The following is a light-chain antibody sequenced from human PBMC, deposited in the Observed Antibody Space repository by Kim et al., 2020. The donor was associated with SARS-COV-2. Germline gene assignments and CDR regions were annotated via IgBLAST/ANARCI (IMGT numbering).Light chain of an antibody. CDR1: QSIFNY. CDR3: QQYNRYSGT. CDR2: DAS. J-gene: IGKJ3*01. Sequence: ASVGDRVTITCRASQSIFNYLAWYQQKPGKAPKLLIYDASSLESGVPSRFSASGSGTEFTLTISRLQPDDFATYYCQQYNRYSGTFGPGTKVDIK. V-gene: IGKV1-5*01.